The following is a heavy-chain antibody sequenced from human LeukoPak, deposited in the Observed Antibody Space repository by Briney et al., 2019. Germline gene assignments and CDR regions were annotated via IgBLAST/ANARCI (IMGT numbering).Heavy chain of an antibody. CDR3: ARDNRDGYTRGLLQH. J-gene: IGHJ1*01. CDR1: GGSISSYY. CDR2: IYYSGST. D-gene: IGHD5-24*01. V-gene: IGHV4-59*01. Sequence: SETLSLTCTVSGGSISSYYWRWIRQPPGKGLEWIGYIYYSGSTNYNPSLKSRVTRSVDTSKNQFSLKLSSVTAADTAVYYCARDNRDGYTRGLLQHWGKGTLVTVSS.